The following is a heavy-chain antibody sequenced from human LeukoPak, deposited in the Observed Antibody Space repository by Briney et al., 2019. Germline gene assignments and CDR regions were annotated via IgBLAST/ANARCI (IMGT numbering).Heavy chain of an antibody. V-gene: IGHV4-59*01. D-gene: IGHD6-19*01. CDR2: IYYSGST. Sequence: SETLSLTCTVSGGSINGYYWNWIRQPPGKGLEWIGYIYYSGSTNYNPSLKSRVTISVDTSKNHFSLKLSSVTAADTAVYYCARVTTVAGSDYFDYWGQGTPVTVSS. CDR3: ARVTTVAGSDYFDY. CDR1: GGSINGYY. J-gene: IGHJ4*02.